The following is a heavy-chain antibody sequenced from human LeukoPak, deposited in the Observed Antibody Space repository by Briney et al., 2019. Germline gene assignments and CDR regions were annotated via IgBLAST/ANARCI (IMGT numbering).Heavy chain of an antibody. D-gene: IGHD2-15*01. V-gene: IGHV4-34*01. Sequence: SETLSLTCAVYGGSFSGYYWSWIRQPPGKGLEWIGEINHSGSTNYNPSLKSRVTISVDTSKNQFSLKLSSVTAADTAVYYCASGPRWFDYWGQGTLVTVSS. CDR1: GGSFSGYY. CDR3: ASGPRWFDY. CDR2: INHSGST. J-gene: IGHJ4*02.